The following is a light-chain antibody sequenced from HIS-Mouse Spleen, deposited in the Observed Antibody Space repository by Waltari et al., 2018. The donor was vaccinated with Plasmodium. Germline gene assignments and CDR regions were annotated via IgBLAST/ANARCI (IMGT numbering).Light chain of an antibody. Sequence: SYELTQPPSVSESPGQTASTTCSDDHLPKTSAYWSQQKSGQAPVLVSYEDRKRPSGIPERISGSSSGTMATWTISGAQVEDEADYYCYSTDSSGNHRVFGGGTKLTVL. CDR1: HLPKTS. J-gene: IGLJ3*02. CDR3: YSTDSSGNHRV. CDR2: EDR. V-gene: IGLV3-10*01.